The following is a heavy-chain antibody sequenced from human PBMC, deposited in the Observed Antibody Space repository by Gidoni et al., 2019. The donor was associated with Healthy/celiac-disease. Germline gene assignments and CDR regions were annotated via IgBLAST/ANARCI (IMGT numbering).Heavy chain of an antibody. D-gene: IGHD6-13*01. V-gene: IGHV3-43*01. Sequence: EVQPVESGGVVVQAGGSLRLYCAASGSTFAAYTMHWVRQAPGKGLEWVSLSSWDGGSTYYAGSVKGRFTISRDNSKNSLYLQMNSLRTEDTALYYCAKDLAAAGGGDAFDIWGQGTMVTVSS. CDR2: SSWDGGST. J-gene: IGHJ3*02. CDR1: GSTFAAYT. CDR3: AKDLAAAGGGDAFDI.